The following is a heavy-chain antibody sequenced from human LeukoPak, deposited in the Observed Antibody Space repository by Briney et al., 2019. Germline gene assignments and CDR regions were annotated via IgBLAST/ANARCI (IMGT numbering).Heavy chain of an antibody. CDR2: INHSGST. D-gene: IGHD5-12*01. CDR1: GASISSNY. V-gene: IGHV4-34*01. Sequence: PSETLSLTCNVSGASISSNYLSWIRQPPGKGLEWIGEINHSGSTNYNPSLKSRATISVDTSKNQFSLKLSSVTAADTAVYYCARGHSGYDYVFGPLVDTAIANWFDPWGQGTLVTVSS. CDR3: ARGHSGYDYVFGPLVDTAIANWFDP. J-gene: IGHJ5*02.